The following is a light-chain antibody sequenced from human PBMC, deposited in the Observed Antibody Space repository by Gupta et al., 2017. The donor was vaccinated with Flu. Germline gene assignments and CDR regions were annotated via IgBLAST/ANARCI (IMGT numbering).Light chain of an antibody. CDR3: QQEGSSATT. V-gene: IGKV3-20*01. Sequence: GTLFLSPAERATRSCRARQSVSRSYLAWYQQKPGQAPRLLIYGASSRATGIHDRFSGSGSGREFTLPISRLEPDDFAVYYCQQEGSSATTFGQGTKLEIK. CDR1: QSVSRSY. CDR2: GAS. J-gene: IGKJ2*01.